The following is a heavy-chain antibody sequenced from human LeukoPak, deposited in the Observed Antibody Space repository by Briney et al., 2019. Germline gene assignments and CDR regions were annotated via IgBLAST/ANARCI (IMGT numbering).Heavy chain of an antibody. J-gene: IGHJ3*02. D-gene: IGHD2-2*01. Sequence: PSETLSLTCSVSGVSVSDGRYYWTWIRQHPGKGLEWIGYKYYSGSAKYNPSLKSRLTISIDTSKNQFSLHLSSVTAADPATYYCATPYCSSISCLDVFNMWGQGTRVTVSS. CDR2: KYYSGSA. CDR3: ATPYCSSISCLDVFNM. V-gene: IGHV4-31*03. CDR1: GVSVSDGRYY.